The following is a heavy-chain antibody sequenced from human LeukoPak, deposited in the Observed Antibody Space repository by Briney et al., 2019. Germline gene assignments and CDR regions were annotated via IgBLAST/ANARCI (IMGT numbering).Heavy chain of an antibody. Sequence: ASVKVSCKASGYTFTGYRMHWVRQVPGQGLGWMAWINPNNGGTNYAQKFQGRGTLTRDTSISTTYMELSSLRSDDTTVYYCATSGSTWYNDYWGQGTLVTVSS. CDR2: INPNNGGT. V-gene: IGHV1-2*02. CDR3: ATSGSTWYNDY. CDR1: GYTFTGYR. D-gene: IGHD6-13*01. J-gene: IGHJ4*02.